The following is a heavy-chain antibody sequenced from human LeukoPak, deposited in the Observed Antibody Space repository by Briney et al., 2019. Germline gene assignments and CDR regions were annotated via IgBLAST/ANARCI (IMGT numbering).Heavy chain of an antibody. J-gene: IGHJ4*02. D-gene: IGHD6-6*01. CDR1: GFSLSSYG. V-gene: IGHV3-33*06. CDR2: IWYDGGNK. Sequence: GTSLRLSCAASGFSLSSYGMHWVRQAPGKGLEWVAIIWYDGGNKYYTDSVKGRFTISRDNSKNTLYLQMNSLRAEDTAVYYCAKSFRSSWSLFDYWGQGTLVTVSS. CDR3: AKSFRSSWSLFDY.